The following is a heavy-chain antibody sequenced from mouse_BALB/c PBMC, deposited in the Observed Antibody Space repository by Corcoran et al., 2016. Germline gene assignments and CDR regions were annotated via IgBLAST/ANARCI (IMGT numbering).Heavy chain of an antibody. D-gene: IGHD3-2*01. CDR2: INTETGEP. Sequence: QIQLVQSGPELKKPGETVKISCKASGYTFTDYSMHWVKQAPGKGLKWMGWINTETGEPTYADDFKGRFAFSLETSASTAYLQINNLKNEDTATYFCARWTARATTYYFDYWGQGTTLTVSS. J-gene: IGHJ2*01. V-gene: IGHV9-2-1*01. CDR3: ARWTARATTYYFDY. CDR1: GYTFTDYS.